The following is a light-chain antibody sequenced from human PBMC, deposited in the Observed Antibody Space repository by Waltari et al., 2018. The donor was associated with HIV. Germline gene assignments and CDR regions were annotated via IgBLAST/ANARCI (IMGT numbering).Light chain of an antibody. CDR3: CSYAGSSTLV. CDR1: SSDVGCYNL. CDR2: EGS. J-gene: IGLJ3*02. Sequence: QSALTQPASVSGSPGQSITISCTGTSSDVGCYNLFSWYQQHPGKAPKRMIYEGSKRPSGVSNRFSGSKSGNTASLTISGLQAEDEADYYCCSYAGSSTLVFGGGTKLTVL. V-gene: IGLV2-23*01.